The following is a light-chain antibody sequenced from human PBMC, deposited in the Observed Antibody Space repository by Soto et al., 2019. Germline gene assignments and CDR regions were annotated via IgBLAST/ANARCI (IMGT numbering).Light chain of an antibody. J-gene: IGLJ2*01. CDR2: GNS. CDR1: SSNIGAGYD. Sequence: QSVLTHPPSVSGAKGQRITISCTGRSSNIGAGYDVHWYQQLPGTAPKLLIYGNSNRPSGVPDRFSGSKSGTSASLAITGLQAEDEADYYCQSYDSSLRGPSFGGVTKRTVL. CDR3: QSYDSSLRGPS. V-gene: IGLV1-40*01.